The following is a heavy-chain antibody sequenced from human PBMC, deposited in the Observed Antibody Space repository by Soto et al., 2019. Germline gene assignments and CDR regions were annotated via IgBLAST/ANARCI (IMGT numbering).Heavy chain of an antibody. Sequence: QVQLVESGGGVVQPGRSLRLSCAASGFTFSSYSMHWVRQAPGKGLEWVAVISYDGSNKFYADSVKGRFTISRDNSKNKLYLQMNSLRVEDTAVYYCARDREDSSSKGWFDPWGQEPWSPSPQ. D-gene: IGHD6-13*01. V-gene: IGHV3-30-3*01. CDR2: ISYDGSNK. CDR1: GFTFSSYS. J-gene: IGHJ5*02. CDR3: ARDREDSSSKGWFDP.